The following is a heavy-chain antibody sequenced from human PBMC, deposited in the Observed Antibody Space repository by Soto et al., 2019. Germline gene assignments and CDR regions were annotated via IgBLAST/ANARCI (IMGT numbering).Heavy chain of an antibody. Sequence: GGSLRLSCAASGFTFSSYAMHWVRQAPGKGLEWVAVISYDGSNKYYADPVKGRFTISRDNSKNTLYLQMNSLRAEDTAVYYCARGYCSGGSCYSVYYYYGMDVWGQGTTVTVSS. D-gene: IGHD2-15*01. CDR3: ARGYCSGGSCYSVYYYYGMDV. J-gene: IGHJ6*02. CDR2: ISYDGSNK. CDR1: GFTFSSYA. V-gene: IGHV3-30-3*01.